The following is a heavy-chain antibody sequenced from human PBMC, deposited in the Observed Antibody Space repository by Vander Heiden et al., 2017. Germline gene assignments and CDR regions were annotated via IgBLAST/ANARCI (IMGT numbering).Heavy chain of an antibody. J-gene: IGHJ4*02. Sequence: EVQLLEPGGGLVQPGGSLRLSCAASGFTFRSLWMSWVRQAPGKGLEWVANIKQDGSEKYYVDSVKGRFTISRDNAKNSLYLQMNSLRAEDTAVYYCARAPYDSSGYYYFSPYYFDYWGQGTLVTVSS. V-gene: IGHV3-7*01. D-gene: IGHD3-22*01. CDR3: ARAPYDSSGYYYFSPYYFDY. CDR1: GFTFRSLW. CDR2: IKQDGSEK.